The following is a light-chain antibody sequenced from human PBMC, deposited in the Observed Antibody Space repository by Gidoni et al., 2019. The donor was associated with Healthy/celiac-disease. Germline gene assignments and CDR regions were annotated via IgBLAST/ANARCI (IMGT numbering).Light chain of an antibody. Sequence: DSLAVSLGERATINCKSSQSVLYNSNNKNYLAWYQQKPGQPPRLLIYWASTRESGVPDRFSGCGSGTDFTLTISSLQAEDVAVYYCQQYYSTRTFGQGTKVEIK. J-gene: IGKJ1*01. CDR1: QSVLYNSNNKNY. CDR3: QQYYSTRT. CDR2: WAS. V-gene: IGKV4-1*01.